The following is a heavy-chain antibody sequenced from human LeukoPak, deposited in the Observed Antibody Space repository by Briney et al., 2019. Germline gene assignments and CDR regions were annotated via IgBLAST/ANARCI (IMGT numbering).Heavy chain of an antibody. Sequence: PSETLSLTCTVSGGSISSSSYYWGWIRQPPGKGLEWIGSIYYSGSTYYNPSLKSRVTISVDTSKNQFSLKLSSVTAADTAVYYCASIAAAGTWFDPWAREPWSPSPQ. CDR3: ASIAAAGTWFDP. CDR1: GGSISSSSYY. D-gene: IGHD6-13*01. CDR2: IYYSGST. J-gene: IGHJ5*02. V-gene: IGHV4-39*01.